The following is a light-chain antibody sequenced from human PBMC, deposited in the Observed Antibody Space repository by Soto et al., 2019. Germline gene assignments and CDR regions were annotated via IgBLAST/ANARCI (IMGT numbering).Light chain of an antibody. V-gene: IGKV3-15*01. CDR2: RAS. J-gene: IGKJ1*01. CDR1: QSVSSN. CDR3: QQYNNWPGT. Sequence: DILMTQSPATLSLSPVGRATLSCRASQSVSSNLAWYQQKPGQAPRLLIQRASTRATGIPARFSGSGSGTEFTLTISSLQSEDFAVYFCQQYNNWPGTFGQGTKVDI.